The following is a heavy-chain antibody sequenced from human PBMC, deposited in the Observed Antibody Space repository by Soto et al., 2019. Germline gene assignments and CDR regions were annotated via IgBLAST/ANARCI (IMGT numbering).Heavy chain of an antibody. Sequence: GGSLRLSCAASGFTFSDYYMSWIRQAPGKGLEWVSYISSSSSYTNYADSVKGRFTISRDNAKNSLYLQMNSLRAEDTAVYYCARRYCSGGSCYSSWFDPWGQGTLVTVSS. CDR3: ARRYCSGGSCYSSWFDP. V-gene: IGHV3-11*06. CDR1: GFTFSDYY. D-gene: IGHD2-15*01. CDR2: ISSSSSYT. J-gene: IGHJ5*02.